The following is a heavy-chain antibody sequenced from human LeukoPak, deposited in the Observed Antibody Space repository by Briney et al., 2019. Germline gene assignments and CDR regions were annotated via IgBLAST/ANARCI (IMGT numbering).Heavy chain of an antibody. CDR3: TRRGSTDPGY. V-gene: IGHV3-73*01. Sequence: GGSLRLSCAASGFTFSGSAMHWVRQASGKGLEWVGRIRSKANSYATAYAASVKGRFTISRDDSKNTAYLQVNSLKTEDTAVYYCTRRGSTDPGYWGQGTLVTVSS. J-gene: IGHJ4*02. D-gene: IGHD4-17*01. CDR2: IRSKANSYAT. CDR1: GFTFSGSA.